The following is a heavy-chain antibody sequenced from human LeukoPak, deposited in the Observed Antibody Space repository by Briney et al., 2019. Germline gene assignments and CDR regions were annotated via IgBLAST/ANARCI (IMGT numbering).Heavy chain of an antibody. CDR2: ITGSTYST. D-gene: IGHD2-15*01. CDR1: GFTFSAYG. Sequence: GGSLRLSCAASGFTFSAYGMSWVRQAPGMGLEWVSAITGSTYSTYYADSVRGRFTISRDNSKNTLYLQMNSLRDDDTAVYYCAKDQLNRFCSSGSCSITHDYWGQGTLVTVPS. CDR3: AKDQLNRFCSSGSCSITHDY. J-gene: IGHJ4*02. V-gene: IGHV3-23*01.